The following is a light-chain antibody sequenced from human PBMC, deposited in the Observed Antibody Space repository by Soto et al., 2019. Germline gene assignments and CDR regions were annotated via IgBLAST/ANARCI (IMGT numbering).Light chain of an antibody. Sequence: EIVLTQSPATLSLSPGERATLSCRASQSINRHLAWYRQKPGQAPRLLIYDASNRATVIPARFSGSGSGTDFTLTISSLEPEDFGVYYCQQRSKWPPVTFGGGTKVEIK. CDR3: QQRSKWPPVT. J-gene: IGKJ4*01. V-gene: IGKV3-11*01. CDR1: QSINRH. CDR2: DAS.